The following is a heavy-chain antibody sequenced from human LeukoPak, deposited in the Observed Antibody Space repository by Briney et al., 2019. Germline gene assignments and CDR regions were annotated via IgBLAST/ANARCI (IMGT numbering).Heavy chain of an antibody. CDR3: VKEIGDVGQGGFEI. V-gene: IGHV3-48*01. J-gene: IGHJ3*02. CDR1: GFTFSSYS. D-gene: IGHD3-16*01. Sequence: GGSLRLSCAASGFTFSSYSMNWVRQAPGKGLEWVSYISSSSSTIYYADSVRGRFTISSDNSKNTLFLQMNSLRPEDTAIYYCVKEIGDVGQGGFEIRGQGTMVPVS. CDR2: ISSSSSTI.